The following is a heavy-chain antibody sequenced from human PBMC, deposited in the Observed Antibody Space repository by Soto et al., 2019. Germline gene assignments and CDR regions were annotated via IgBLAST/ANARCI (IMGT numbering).Heavy chain of an antibody. J-gene: IGHJ4*02. CDR1: GYSFTTSW. Sequence: GESLKISCKGSGYSFTTSWIGWVRQLPGKGLEWMGTIYPGDSDTRYSPSFQGQVTISADKSSSTTYLQWSSLKASDTAMYFCARQGEYCSGDNCFTDYWGQGTLVTVSS. V-gene: IGHV5-51*01. CDR2: IYPGDSDT. CDR3: ARQGEYCSGDNCFTDY. D-gene: IGHD2-15*01.